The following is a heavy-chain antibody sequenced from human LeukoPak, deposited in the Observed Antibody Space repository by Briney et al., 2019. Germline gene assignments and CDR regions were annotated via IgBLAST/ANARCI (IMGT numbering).Heavy chain of an antibody. CDR2: INWNGART. CDR3: AKHLTATNTYIFFGLDV. Sequence: PGGSLRLSCSATGFSFKDYGMHWVRQPPGKGLEWVSAINWNGARTDYAHSVNGRFTISIDHAKNSLYLQLRRLRPEDTALYYCAKHLTATNTYIFFGLDVWGQGTSVTVSS. CDR1: GFSFKDYG. V-gene: IGHV3-9*01. D-gene: IGHD1-26*01. J-gene: IGHJ6*02.